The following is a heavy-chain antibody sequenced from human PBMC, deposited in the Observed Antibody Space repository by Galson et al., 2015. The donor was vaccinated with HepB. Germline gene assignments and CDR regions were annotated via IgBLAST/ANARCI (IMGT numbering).Heavy chain of an antibody. J-gene: IGHJ4*02. CDR2: INPNSGGT. CDR1: GGTFSSYA. CDR3: ARSGIAVAGGDY. V-gene: IGHV1-2*06. Sequence: SVKVSCKASGGTFSSYAISWVRQAPGQGLEWMGRINPNSGGTNYAQKFQGRVTMTRDTSISTAYMELSRLRSDDTAVYYCARSGIAVAGGDYWGQGTLVTVSS. D-gene: IGHD6-19*01.